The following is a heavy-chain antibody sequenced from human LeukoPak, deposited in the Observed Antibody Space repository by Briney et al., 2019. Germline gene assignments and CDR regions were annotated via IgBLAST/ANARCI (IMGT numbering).Heavy chain of an antibody. D-gene: IGHD3-10*01. CDR2: IYYSGST. CDR1: GGSISSYY. Sequence: SETLSLTCTVSGGSISSYYWSWIRQPPGKGLEWIGYIYYSGSTNYNPSLKSRLTISVDTSKNQFSLKLSSVTAADTAVYFCARYETSGSSNFDSWRQGTLVTVSS. CDR3: ARYETSGSSNFDS. V-gene: IGHV4-59*08. J-gene: IGHJ4*02.